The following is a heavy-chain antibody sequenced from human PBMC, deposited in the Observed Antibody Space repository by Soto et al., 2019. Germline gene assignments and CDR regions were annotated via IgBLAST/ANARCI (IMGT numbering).Heavy chain of an antibody. CDR1: GDSVSSDRAS. CDR2: TYYRSKWSY. V-gene: IGHV6-1*01. Sequence: PSQTLSLTCVISGDSVSSDRASWNWIRQSPSRGPEWLAKTYYRSKWSYDYAISVRSRIIIIPDTSRNQFSLQLNSVTPEDTAVYYCVRLRGNGWLDLWGQGTQVTVSS. J-gene: IGHJ5*02. CDR3: VRLRGNGWLDL.